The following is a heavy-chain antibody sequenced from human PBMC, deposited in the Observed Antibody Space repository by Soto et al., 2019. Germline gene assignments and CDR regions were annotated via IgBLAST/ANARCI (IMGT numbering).Heavy chain of an antibody. CDR1: GYTFNTYG. D-gene: IGHD3-3*01. CDR2: ISAYDGKT. J-gene: IGHJ5*02. V-gene: IGHV1-18*01. Sequence: ASVKFSCKTSGYTFNTYGINWVRQAPGQGLDLMGWISAYDGKTTYAEKFQGRVTLTTDTSTSTSYMELRSLRSDDTAIYYCARDPHEFWTSYWFDPWGQGTPVTVSS. CDR3: ARDPHEFWTSYWFDP.